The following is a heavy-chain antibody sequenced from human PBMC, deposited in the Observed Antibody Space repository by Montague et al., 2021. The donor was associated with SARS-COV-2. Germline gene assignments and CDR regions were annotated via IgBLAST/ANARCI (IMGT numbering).Heavy chain of an antibody. CDR3: ARGSGDY. V-gene: IGHV4-59*01. CDR1: GDSISSYY. J-gene: IGHJ4*02. Sequence: SETLSLTCTVSGDSISSYYWSWIRQPPGKGLEWIGYIYYTGGVNYNPSLKSRVTISVDTSKNQFSLKLSSVTAADTAVYYCARGSGDYWGQGTLVTVSS. CDR2: IYYTGGV. D-gene: IGHD7-27*01.